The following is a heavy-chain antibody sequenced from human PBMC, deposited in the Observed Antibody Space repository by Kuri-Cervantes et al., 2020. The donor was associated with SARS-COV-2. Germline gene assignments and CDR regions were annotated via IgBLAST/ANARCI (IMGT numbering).Heavy chain of an antibody. V-gene: IGHV3-48*02. D-gene: IGHD3-3*01. Sequence: GGSLRLSCAASGFTFSCYSMNWVRQAPGKGLEWVSYISSSSSTIYYADSVKGRFTISRDNAKNSLYLQMNSLRDEDTAVYYCARDLLNVWSGYYYYYGMDVWGQGTTVTVSS. CDR1: GFTFSCYS. J-gene: IGHJ6*02. CDR2: ISSSSSTI. CDR3: ARDLLNVWSGYYYYYGMDV.